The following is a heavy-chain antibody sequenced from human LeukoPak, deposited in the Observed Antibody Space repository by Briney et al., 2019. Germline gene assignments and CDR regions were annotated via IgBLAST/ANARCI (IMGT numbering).Heavy chain of an antibody. Sequence: GGSLRLSCAASGFTFSSYGMHWVRQAPGKGLEWVAVIWYDGSNKYYADSVKGRFTISRDNSKNTLYLQMNSLGAEDTAVYYCARVGYSGYGFFDYWGQGTLVTVSS. CDR3: ARVGYSGYGFFDY. J-gene: IGHJ4*02. CDR1: GFTFSSYG. D-gene: IGHD5-12*01. V-gene: IGHV3-33*01. CDR2: IWYDGSNK.